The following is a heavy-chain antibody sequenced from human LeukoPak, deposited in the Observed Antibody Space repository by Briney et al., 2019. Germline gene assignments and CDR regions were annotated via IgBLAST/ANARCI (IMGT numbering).Heavy chain of an antibody. CDR3: ARALRMMTAVYSWFDP. D-gene: IGHD5/OR15-5a*01. Sequence: GASVKVSCKASGYTFIGYDIHWVRQATGQGLERLGWVNPNSGDTGYAQKFQGRVTMTRDTSINTAYMELSSLRSEDTAVYYCARALRMMTAVYSWFDPWGQGTLVTVSS. CDR1: GYTFIGYD. V-gene: IGHV1-8*01. CDR2: VNPNSGDT. J-gene: IGHJ5*02.